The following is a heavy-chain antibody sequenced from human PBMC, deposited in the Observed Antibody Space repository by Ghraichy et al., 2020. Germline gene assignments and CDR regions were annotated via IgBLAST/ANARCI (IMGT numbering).Heavy chain of an antibody. CDR2: IYDSGNT. CDR1: GGSISSYY. D-gene: IGHD1-1*01. J-gene: IGHJ3*02. CDR3: SRLETTIRDAFDI. Sequence: SETLSLTCTVSGGSISSYYWSWIRQPPGKGLEWMGYIYDSGNTNYNPSLKSRVTISADTSKNQFSLKVSSVTAADTAVYYCSRLETTIRDAFDIWGQGTMVTVSS. V-gene: IGHV4-59*08.